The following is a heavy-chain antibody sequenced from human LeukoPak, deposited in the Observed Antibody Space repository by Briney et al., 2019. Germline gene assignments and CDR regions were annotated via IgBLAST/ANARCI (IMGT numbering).Heavy chain of an antibody. CDR2: ITSSGSTI. V-gene: IGHV3-48*02. CDR3: ARAGGSSSWYTDY. Sequence: GGSLRLSCAVSGFNFSSYSLNWVRQAPGKGLEWVSHITSSGSTIYYADSVKGRFTISRDTAKNSLYLQMNSLRDEHTAVYYCARAGGSSSWYTDYWGQGTLVTVSS. CDR1: GFNFSSYS. D-gene: IGHD6-13*01. J-gene: IGHJ4*02.